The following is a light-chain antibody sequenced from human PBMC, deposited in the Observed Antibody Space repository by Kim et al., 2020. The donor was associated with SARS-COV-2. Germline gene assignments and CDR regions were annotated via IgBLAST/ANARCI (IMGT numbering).Light chain of an antibody. Sequence: SVYPGQTACITCSGDKLGDKYACWYQQKPGQSPVLVIYQDSKRPSGIPGRFSGSNSGNTATLTISGTQAMDEADYYCQAWDSSTVVFGGGTQLTVL. CDR1: KLGDKY. CDR2: QDS. CDR3: QAWDSSTVV. J-gene: IGLJ2*01. V-gene: IGLV3-1*01.